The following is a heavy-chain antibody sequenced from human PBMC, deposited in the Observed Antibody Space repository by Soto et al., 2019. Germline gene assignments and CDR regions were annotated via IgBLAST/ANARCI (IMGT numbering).Heavy chain of an antibody. CDR1: GGSISSDDYY. Sequence: QVQLQESGPGLVKPSQTLSLTCTVSGGSISSDDYYWSWIRQPPGKGLEWIGYIYYSGSTYYNPSLKSRVTISVDTSKDQFSLKRSSVTAADTAVYYGVRDYDSSGYTSLGYWGQGTLVTVAS. V-gene: IGHV4-30-4*01. J-gene: IGHJ4*02. D-gene: IGHD3-22*01. CDR3: VRDYDSSGYTSLGY. CDR2: IYYSGST.